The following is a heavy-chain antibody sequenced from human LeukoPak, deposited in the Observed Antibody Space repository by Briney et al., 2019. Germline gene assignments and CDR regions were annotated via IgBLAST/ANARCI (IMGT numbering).Heavy chain of an antibody. CDR2: IFYSGSS. V-gene: IGHV4-30-4*01. Sequence: SETLSLTCSVSGVSISTGSYYWSWIRQPPGKGPEWIGYIFYSGSSYYNPSLKSRVSISVDTSQDQFSLKLTSVTAEDTAVYYCARGGYSSGWYSLDYWGQGTLVTVSS. CDR3: ARGGYSSGWYSLDY. D-gene: IGHD6-19*01. CDR1: GVSISTGSYY. J-gene: IGHJ4*02.